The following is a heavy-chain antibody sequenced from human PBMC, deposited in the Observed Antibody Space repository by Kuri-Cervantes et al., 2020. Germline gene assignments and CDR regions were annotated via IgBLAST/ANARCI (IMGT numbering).Heavy chain of an antibody. CDR1: GLIFSNVW. CDR3: ARARVSHLGLDP. D-gene: IGHD3-10*01. J-gene: IGHJ5*02. Sequence: ESLKISCEVSGLIFSNVWMTWIRQAPGKGLEWIGEINHSGSTNYNPSLKSRVTISVDTSKNQFSLKLRFVTAADTAVYYCARARVSHLGLDPWGQGTLVTVSS. V-gene: IGHV4-34*01. CDR2: INHSGST.